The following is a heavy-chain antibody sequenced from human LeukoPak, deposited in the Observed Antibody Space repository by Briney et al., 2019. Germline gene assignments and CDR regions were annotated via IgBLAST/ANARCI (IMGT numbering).Heavy chain of an antibody. CDR2: INWNGDST. CDR3: ARDLGGFITGSLDS. J-gene: IGHJ4*02. V-gene: IGHV3-20*04. D-gene: IGHD3-3*01. Sequence: GGSLRLSCAASGFSFDDYGLTWVRQAPGKGLEWVSGINWNGDSTDYADSVKGRFTISRDNAKNSLYLQMNSLRAEDTALYYFARDLGGFITGSLDSWAQETLVTFS. CDR1: GFSFDDYG.